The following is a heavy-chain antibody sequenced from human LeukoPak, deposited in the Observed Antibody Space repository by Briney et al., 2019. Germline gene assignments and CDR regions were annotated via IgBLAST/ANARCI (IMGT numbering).Heavy chain of an antibody. D-gene: IGHD1-26*01. Sequence: GGSLSLSCAASGFTFSSYSMNWVRQAPGKGLEWVSYISSSSSTIYYADSVKGRFTISRDNAKNSLYLQMNSLRAEDTAVYYCARDSEGSYMDVWGKGTTVIVSS. CDR2: ISSSSSTI. J-gene: IGHJ6*03. CDR3: ARDSEGSYMDV. V-gene: IGHV3-48*01. CDR1: GFTFSSYS.